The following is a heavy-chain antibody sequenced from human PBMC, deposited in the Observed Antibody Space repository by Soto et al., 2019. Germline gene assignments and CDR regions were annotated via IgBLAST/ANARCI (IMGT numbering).Heavy chain of an antibody. J-gene: IGHJ5*02. V-gene: IGHV3-23*01. Sequence: EVRLLESGGGLAQPGGSRRLSCAASGFTFSSSAMTWVRQAPGKGLEWVSSIRVGGGDTFYADSVRGRFTVSRDISRNTLYLQMNSLRAEDTAIYYCAKCSVGTVRTSGWCNWFDPWGQGTLVTVSS. CDR1: GFTFSSSA. CDR3: AKCSVGTVRTSGWCNWFDP. D-gene: IGHD6-19*01. CDR2: IRVGGGDT.